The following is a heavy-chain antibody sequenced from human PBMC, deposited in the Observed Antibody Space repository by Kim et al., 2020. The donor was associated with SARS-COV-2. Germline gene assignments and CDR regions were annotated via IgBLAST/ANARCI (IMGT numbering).Heavy chain of an antibody. J-gene: IGHJ4*02. Sequence: AVSVKSRITINPDTSKNQFSLQLNSVTPEDTAVYYCARDRVVPAAPFDYWGQGTLVTVSS. V-gene: IGHV6-1*01. CDR3: ARDRVVPAAPFDY. D-gene: IGHD2-2*01.